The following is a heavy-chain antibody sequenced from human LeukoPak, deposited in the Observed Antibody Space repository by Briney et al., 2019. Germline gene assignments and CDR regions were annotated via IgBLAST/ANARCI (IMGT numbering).Heavy chain of an antibody. V-gene: IGHV1-18*01. CDR3: ARRKDGVDYNGMDT. CDR1: GYTFSAYG. D-gene: IGHD2-8*01. J-gene: IGHJ6*02. CDR2: INPHRTDT. Sequence: ASVPVSCKASGYTFSAYGINWVRLATGQGVEWMASINPHRTDTQYTQKFQGRVTVTTDTSTNTAYMELRSLRSDDTAIYYCARRKDGVDYNGMDTWGQGTTVTVSS.